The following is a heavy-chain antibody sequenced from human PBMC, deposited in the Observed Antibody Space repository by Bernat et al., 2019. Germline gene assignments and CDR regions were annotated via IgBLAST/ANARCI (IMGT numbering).Heavy chain of an antibody. J-gene: IGHJ3*02. Sequence: EVQLVESGGGLVQPGGSLRLSCAASGFTFSSYSMNWVRQAPGKGLEWVSYISSSSSTIYYADYVKGRFTISRDNAKNSLYLQMNSLRAEDTAVYYCARDKDYYDSGSDAFDIWGQGTMVTVSS. V-gene: IGHV3-48*01. CDR3: ARDKDYYDSGSDAFDI. CDR1: GFTFSSYS. CDR2: ISSSSSTI. D-gene: IGHD3-22*01.